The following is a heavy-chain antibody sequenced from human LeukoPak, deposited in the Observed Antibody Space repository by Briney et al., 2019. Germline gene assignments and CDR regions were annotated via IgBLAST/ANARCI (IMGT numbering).Heavy chain of an antibody. D-gene: IGHD3-10*01. CDR2: ISSSGGST. V-gene: IGHV3-23*01. Sequence: PGGSLRLSCVASAFTFSDSWMTWVRQAPGKGLEWVSSISSSGGSTYYADSVRGRFTISRDNSKNTLYLQMNSLRAEDTAIYYCAKDLVTGSLDYWGQGTLVTVSS. CDR3: AKDLVTGSLDY. J-gene: IGHJ4*02. CDR1: AFTFSDSW.